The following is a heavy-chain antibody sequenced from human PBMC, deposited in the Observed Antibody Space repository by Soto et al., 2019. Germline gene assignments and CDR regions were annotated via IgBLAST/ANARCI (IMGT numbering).Heavy chain of an antibody. CDR1: GFTFSSYA. CDR2: ISGSGGST. V-gene: IGHV3-23*01. J-gene: IGHJ6*03. D-gene: IGHD1-1*01. Sequence: GGSLRLSCAASGFTFSSYAMSWVRQAPGKGLEWVSAISGSGGSTYYADSVKGRFTISRDNSKNTLYLQMNSLRAEDTAVYYCAKAGLERDYYYYYMDVWGKGTTVTVSS. CDR3: AKAGLERDYYYYYMDV.